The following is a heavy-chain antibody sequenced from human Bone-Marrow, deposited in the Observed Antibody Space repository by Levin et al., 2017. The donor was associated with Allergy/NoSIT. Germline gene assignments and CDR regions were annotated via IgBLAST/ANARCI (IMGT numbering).Heavy chain of an antibody. CDR3: ARDEEGCSGGNCYSGGSFDY. CDR1: GFTFSSYS. D-gene: IGHD2-15*01. CDR2: ISSSSSYI. V-gene: IGHV3-21*01. Sequence: GGSLRLSCAASGFTFSSYSMNWVRQAPGKGLEWVSSISSSSSYIYYADSLQGRFSISRDNTKKSLYLRMNSLRAEDTAVYYCARDEEGCSGGNCYSGGSFDYWGQGILVTVSS. J-gene: IGHJ4*02.